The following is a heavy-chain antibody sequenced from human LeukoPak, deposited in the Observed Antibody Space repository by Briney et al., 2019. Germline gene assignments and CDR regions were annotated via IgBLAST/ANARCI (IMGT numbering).Heavy chain of an antibody. CDR2: IFSGGNT. D-gene: IGHD2-21*02. V-gene: IGHV3-53*01. CDR1: GFTFSSYS. CDR3: ARGGVGTYYFDF. J-gene: IGHJ4*02. Sequence: GGSLRLSCAASGFTFSSYSMNWVRQAPGKGLEWVSVIFSGGNTYYADSVQGRFTISRDNSKNMLYLQMNGLRADDTAVYYCARGGVGTYYFDFWGQGTLVTVSS.